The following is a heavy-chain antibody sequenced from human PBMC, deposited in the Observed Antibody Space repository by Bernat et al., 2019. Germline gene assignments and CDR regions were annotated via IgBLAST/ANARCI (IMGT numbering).Heavy chain of an antibody. Sequence: EVLLVETGGDLVQPGGSLRLSCIASGFTFNKNAMSWVRQAPGKGLEWVSSISGNGNNQYYADSVKGRFTVSRDNSKNKVYLQLNSLTPDDTAVYFRARDRTVSRSPFGYYGMDVWGQGTTVIVSS. CDR2: ISGNGNNQ. J-gene: IGHJ6*02. D-gene: IGHD3-10*01. V-gene: IGHV3-23*04. CDR1: GFTFNKNA. CDR3: ARDRTVSRSPFGYYGMDV.